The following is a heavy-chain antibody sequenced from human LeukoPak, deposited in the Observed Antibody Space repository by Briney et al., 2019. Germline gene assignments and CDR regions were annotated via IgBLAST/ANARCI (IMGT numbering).Heavy chain of an antibody. Sequence: SETLSLTCTVSGGSISSDYWSWIRQPPGRGLEWIGYIYYTGITNYIPSLKRRVTISVDTSKNQFSLKLSSVTAADTAVYYCARVSGYYSIDTWGQGTLVTVSS. V-gene: IGHV4-59*01. CDR2: IYYTGIT. J-gene: IGHJ5*02. D-gene: IGHD3-22*01. CDR1: GGSISSDY. CDR3: ARVSGYYSIDT.